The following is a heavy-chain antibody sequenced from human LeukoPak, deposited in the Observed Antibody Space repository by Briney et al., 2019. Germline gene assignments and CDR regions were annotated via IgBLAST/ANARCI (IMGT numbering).Heavy chain of an antibody. J-gene: IGHJ4*02. CDR1: GFTFSSHG. V-gene: IGHV3-30*02. D-gene: IGHD2-2*01. CDR3: ARDYCSSTSCSNDY. Sequence: GGSLRLSCAASGFTFSSHGMHWVRQAPGKGLEWVAFIRYDGGNKYYADSVKGRFTISRDNSKNTLYLQMNSLRAEDTAVYYCARDYCSSTSCSNDYWGQGTLVTVSS. CDR2: IRYDGGNK.